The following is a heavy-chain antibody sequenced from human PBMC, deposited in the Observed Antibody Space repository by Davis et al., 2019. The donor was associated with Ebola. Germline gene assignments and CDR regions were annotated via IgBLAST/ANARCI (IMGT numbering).Heavy chain of an antibody. D-gene: IGHD3-22*01. CDR2: IYYSGST. CDR3: ARDLGYDSSGYDYYFYMDV. J-gene: IGHJ6*03. V-gene: IGHV4-31*03. Sequence: LRLSCTVSGGSISRDGSYWTWIRQHPGKGLEWIGYIYYSGSTYYKPSLKSRVTISLDTSKNQFSLNLYSVTAADTAVYYCARDLGYDSSGYDYYFYMDVWGKGTTVTVSS. CDR1: GGSISRDGSY.